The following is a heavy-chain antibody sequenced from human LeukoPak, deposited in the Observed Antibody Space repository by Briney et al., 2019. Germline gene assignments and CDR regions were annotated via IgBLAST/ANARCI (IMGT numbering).Heavy chain of an antibody. J-gene: IGHJ3*02. V-gene: IGHV3-21*01. CDR2: ISSSSSYI. Sequence: GGSLSLSCAASGFTFCSYSMNWVRQAPGKGLEWVSSISSSSSYIYYADSVKGRYTISRDNAKNSLYLQMNSLRAEDTAVYYCAREFGTSSYSSSWDQALDAFDIWGQGTMVTVSS. CDR3: AREFGTSSYSSSWDQALDAFDI. CDR1: GFTFCSYS. D-gene: IGHD6-13*01.